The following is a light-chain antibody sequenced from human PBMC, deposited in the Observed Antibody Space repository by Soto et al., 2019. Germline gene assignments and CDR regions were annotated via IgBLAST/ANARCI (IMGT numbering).Light chain of an antibody. V-gene: IGLV2-23*01. CDR2: ESS. Sequence: QSALTQPASVSGSPGQSITISCTGTSSDVGSYNLVSWYQQHPGKAPKLMIYESSKRPSVVSNRFAGSKSGNTASLTISGLKAEDEADYYCCSYAGSSTGVFGGGTKLTVL. CDR1: SSDVGSYNL. CDR3: CSYAGSSTGV. J-gene: IGLJ3*02.